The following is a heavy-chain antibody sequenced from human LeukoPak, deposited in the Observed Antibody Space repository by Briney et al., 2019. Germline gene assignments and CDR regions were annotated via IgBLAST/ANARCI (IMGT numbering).Heavy chain of an antibody. Sequence: PGGSLRLSCAASGFTFSSYGMHWVRQAPGKGLEWVAVISYDGSNKYYADSVKGRFTISRDNSKNTLYLQMNSLRAEDTAVYYCAKGSYDSGDHYFDYWGQGTLVTVSS. D-gene: IGHD4-17*01. CDR2: ISYDGSNK. CDR3: AKGSYDSGDHYFDY. V-gene: IGHV3-30*18. J-gene: IGHJ4*02. CDR1: GFTFSSYG.